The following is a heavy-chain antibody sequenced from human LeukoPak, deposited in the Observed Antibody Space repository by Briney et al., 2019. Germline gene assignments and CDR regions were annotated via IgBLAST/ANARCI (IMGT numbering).Heavy chain of an antibody. J-gene: IGHJ4*02. CDR1: GYTFTGYY. Sequence: ASVTVSCKASGYTFTGYYMHWVRQAPGQGLEWMGWINPNSGGTNYAQKFQGRVTMTRDTSISTAYMELSRLRSDDTAVYYCARGRSGTTMIVVALYFDYWGQGTLVTVSS. D-gene: IGHD3-22*01. CDR2: INPNSGGT. V-gene: IGHV1-2*02. CDR3: ARGRSGTTMIVVALYFDY.